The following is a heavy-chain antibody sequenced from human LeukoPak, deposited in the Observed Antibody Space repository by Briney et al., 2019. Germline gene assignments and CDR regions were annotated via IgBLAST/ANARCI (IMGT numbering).Heavy chain of an antibody. D-gene: IGHD5-18*01. J-gene: IGHJ4*02. V-gene: IGHV3-7*01. CDR3: ARDGGQLWARYYYFDY. Sequence: GSLRLSCAVSGFTFSSYWMSWVRQAPGKGLEWVANIKQDGSEKYYVDSVKGRFTISRDNAKNSLYLQMNSLRAEDTAVYYCARDGGQLWARYYYFDYWGQGTLVTVSS. CDR1: GFTFSSYW. CDR2: IKQDGSEK.